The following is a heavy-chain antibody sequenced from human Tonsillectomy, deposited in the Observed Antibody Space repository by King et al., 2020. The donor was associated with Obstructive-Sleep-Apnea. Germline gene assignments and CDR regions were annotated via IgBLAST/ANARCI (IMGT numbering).Heavy chain of an antibody. D-gene: IGHD6-13*01. CDR3: ARDVTTAAAGTGGAFDI. CDR1: GFTFSSFA. J-gene: IGHJ3*02. Sequence: VQLVESGGGVVQPGRSLRLSCAASGFTFSSFAMHWVRQAPGKGREWVALISFYGSDKYYADSVKGRFTISRDNSRNTLYLQMNSLRTDDTAVYSCARDVTTAAAGTGGAFDIWGQGTKVTVSS. V-gene: IGHV3-30*04. CDR2: ISFYGSDK.